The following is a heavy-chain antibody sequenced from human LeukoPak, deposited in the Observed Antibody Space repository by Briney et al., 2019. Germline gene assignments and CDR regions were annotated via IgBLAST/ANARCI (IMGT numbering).Heavy chain of an antibody. CDR3: AKDPLGGDCSSTSCYVLRPFDF. D-gene: IGHD2-2*01. CDR1: GGSFSGYY. J-gene: IGHJ4*02. CDR2: INHSGST. Sequence: SETLSLTCAVYGGSFSGYYWSWIRQPPGKGLEWIGEINHSGSTNYNPSLKSRVTISVDTSKNQFSLKLSSVTAEDTAVYYCAKDPLGGDCSSTSCYVLRPFDFWGQGTLVTVSS. V-gene: IGHV4-34*01.